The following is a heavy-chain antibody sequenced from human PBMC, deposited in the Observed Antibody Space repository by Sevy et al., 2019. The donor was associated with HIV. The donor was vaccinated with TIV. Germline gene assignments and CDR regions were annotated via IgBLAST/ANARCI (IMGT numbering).Heavy chain of an antibody. D-gene: IGHD2-2*01. CDR1: GFTVSSNY. Sequence: GGSLRLSCAASGFTVSSNYMSWVRQAPGKGLEWVSVIYSGGSTYYADSVKGRFTTSRDNSKNTLYLQMNSLRAEDTAVYYCARDCSSTSCPGSDAFDIWGQGTMVTVSS. CDR2: IYSGGST. CDR3: ARDCSSTSCPGSDAFDI. J-gene: IGHJ3*02. V-gene: IGHV3-66*02.